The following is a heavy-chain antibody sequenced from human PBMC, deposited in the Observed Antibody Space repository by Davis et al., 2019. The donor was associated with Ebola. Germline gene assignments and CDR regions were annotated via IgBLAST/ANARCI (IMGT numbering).Heavy chain of an antibody. CDR1: GYSFTSYW. CDR2: IDPTDSYT. Sequence: PGGSLRLSCKGSGYSFTSYWISWVRQMPGKGLEWMGKIDPTDSYTNYSPSFQGHVTISADKSISTAYLQWSSLKASDTATYYCARHWDYSNFYNYSGMDVWGQGTTVSVSS. D-gene: IGHD4-11*01. J-gene: IGHJ6*02. V-gene: IGHV5-10-1*01. CDR3: ARHWDYSNFYNYSGMDV.